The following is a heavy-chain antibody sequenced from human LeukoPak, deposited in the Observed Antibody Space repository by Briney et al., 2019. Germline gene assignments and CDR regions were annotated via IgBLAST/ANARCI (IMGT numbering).Heavy chain of an antibody. J-gene: IGHJ5*02. CDR3: ARWSRVLAAAGTRSWFDP. CDR1: GYTFTSYG. CDR2: ISAYNGNT. V-gene: IGHV1-18*01. Sequence: GASVKVSCKASGYTFTSYGISWVRQAPGQGLEWMGWISAYNGNTNYAQKLQGRVTMTTDTSTSTAYMELRSLRSDDTAVYYCARWSRVLAAAGTRSWFDPWGQGTLVTVSS. D-gene: IGHD6-13*01.